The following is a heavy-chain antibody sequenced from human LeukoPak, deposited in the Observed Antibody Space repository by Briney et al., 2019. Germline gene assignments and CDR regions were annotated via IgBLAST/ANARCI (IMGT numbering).Heavy chain of an antibody. Sequence: GASVKVSCKASGGTFSSYTISWVRQAPGQGLEXXXXXIPILGIANYAQKFQGRVTITADKSTSTAYMELSSLRSEDTAVYYCARDRGIAAAGYYGMDVWGQGTTVTVSS. CDR3: ARDRGIAAAGYYGMDV. D-gene: IGHD6-13*01. CDR1: GGTFSSYT. CDR2: XIPILGIA. V-gene: IGHV1-69*10. J-gene: IGHJ6*02.